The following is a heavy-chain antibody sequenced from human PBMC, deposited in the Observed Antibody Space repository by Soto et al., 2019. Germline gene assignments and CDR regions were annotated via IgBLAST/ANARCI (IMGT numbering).Heavy chain of an antibody. CDR3: AHRRRYDTLIGYYYFDY. CDR2: IYWDDDK. Sequence: QITLKESGPTLVKPTQTLTLTCTCSGFSLSTSGVGVGWIRQPPGKALECLALIYWDDDKRYSPSLKGRLTITKDTSKNQVVLTIINMDPVDTATYYCAHRRRYDTLIGYYYFDYWGQGTLVTVSS. CDR1: GFSLSTSGVG. J-gene: IGHJ4*02. D-gene: IGHD3-9*01. V-gene: IGHV2-5*02.